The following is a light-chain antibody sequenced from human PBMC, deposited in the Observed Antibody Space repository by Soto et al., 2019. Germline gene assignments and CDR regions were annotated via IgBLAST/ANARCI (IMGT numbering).Light chain of an antibody. V-gene: IGKV1-39*01. J-gene: IGKJ4*01. CDR2: AAS. Sequence: DMRMTQSPASLSASVGDTVTITCRASQTINNRLLKWYQQKPGEAPKLLIYAASSLQPGVPSTFSGSGSGTEFTLTISSLQRDDVATYYCQQSSSTPRTFGGGTKVEIK. CDR3: QQSSSTPRT. CDR1: QTINNRL.